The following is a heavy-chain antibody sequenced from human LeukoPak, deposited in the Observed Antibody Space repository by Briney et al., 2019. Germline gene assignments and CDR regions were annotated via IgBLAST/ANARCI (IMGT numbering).Heavy chain of an antibody. CDR2: IIPILGIA. Sequence: SVNVSCKASGGTFSSYAISWVRQAPGQGLEWMGRIIPILGIANYAQKFQGRVTITADKSTSTAYMELSSLRSEDTAVYYCAREGDDYGVTGDYWGQGTLVTVSS. J-gene: IGHJ4*02. CDR3: AREGDDYGVTGDY. CDR1: GGTFSSYA. V-gene: IGHV1-69*04. D-gene: IGHD4-17*01.